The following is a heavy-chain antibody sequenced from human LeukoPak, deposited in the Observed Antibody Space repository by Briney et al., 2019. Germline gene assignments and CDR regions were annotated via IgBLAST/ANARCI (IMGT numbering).Heavy chain of an antibody. Sequence: PGGSLRLSCAASGFTFSSYWMSWVRQAPGKGLEWVANMKQDGSDKYYVDSVKGRFTISRDNAKNSLYPQMNSLRAEDTAVYYCAREPYYYDSSGHDYWGQGTLVTVSS. CDR3: AREPYYYDSSGHDY. CDR2: MKQDGSDK. CDR1: GFTFSSYW. J-gene: IGHJ4*02. V-gene: IGHV3-7*01. D-gene: IGHD3-22*01.